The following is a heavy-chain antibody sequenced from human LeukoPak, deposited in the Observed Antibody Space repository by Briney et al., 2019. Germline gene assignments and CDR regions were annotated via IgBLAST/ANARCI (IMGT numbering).Heavy chain of an antibody. CDR1: GFTFRNYG. CDR2: IDYSGVST. CDR3: VPRGLYDLGH. D-gene: IGHD3-10*01. V-gene: IGHV3-23*01. Sequence: GESLRLSCVASGFTFRNYGMSWVRQAPGKGLECVSAIDYSGVSTYYAESVKGRFTISRDNSKNTLYLQMNTLRAEDTALYYCVPRGLYDLGHWGQGTLVTVSS. J-gene: IGHJ4*02.